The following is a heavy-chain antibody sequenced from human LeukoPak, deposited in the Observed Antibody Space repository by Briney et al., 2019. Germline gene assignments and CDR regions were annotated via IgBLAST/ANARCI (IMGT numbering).Heavy chain of an antibody. V-gene: IGHV3-74*01. CDR3: TRAKGVATIDY. D-gene: IGHD5-12*01. Sequence: GGSLRLSCAASGFTFSSHWMHWVRQAPGKGLVRVSRLDSDGYTTNYADSVKGRFTISRDNAKNTLYLQMNSLRAEDTAVYYCTRAKGVATIDYWGQGTLVTVSS. CDR2: LDSDGYTT. J-gene: IGHJ4*02. CDR1: GFTFSSHW.